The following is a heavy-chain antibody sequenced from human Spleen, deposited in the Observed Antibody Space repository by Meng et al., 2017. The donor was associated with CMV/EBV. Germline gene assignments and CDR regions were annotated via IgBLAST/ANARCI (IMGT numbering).Heavy chain of an antibody. Sequence: HVLSQGSGPGLVKPSDPLSPTCTVSGGPISSYYWSWIRQPPGKGLEWIGYIYYSGSTNYNPSLKSRVTISVDTSKNQFSLKLSSVTAADTAVYYCARGGQWLVSPFGYWGQGTLVTVSS. CDR3: ARGGQWLVSPFGY. J-gene: IGHJ4*02. V-gene: IGHV4-59*01. CDR2: IYYSGST. D-gene: IGHD6-19*01. CDR1: GGPISSYY.